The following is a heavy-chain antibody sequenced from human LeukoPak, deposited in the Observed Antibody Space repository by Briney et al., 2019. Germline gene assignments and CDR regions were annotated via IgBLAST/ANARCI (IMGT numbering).Heavy chain of an antibody. Sequence: ASVKVSCKASGYTFTSYGISWVRQAPGQGLEWMGWISAYNGDTNYAQNLQGGVTMTTDASTSTAYMDLRSLRSDDTAVYYCARSDCSSTTCYVTFDYWGQGTLVIVSS. CDR1: GYTFTSYG. V-gene: IGHV1-18*01. CDR2: ISAYNGDT. D-gene: IGHD2-2*01. J-gene: IGHJ4*02. CDR3: ARSDCSSTTCYVTFDY.